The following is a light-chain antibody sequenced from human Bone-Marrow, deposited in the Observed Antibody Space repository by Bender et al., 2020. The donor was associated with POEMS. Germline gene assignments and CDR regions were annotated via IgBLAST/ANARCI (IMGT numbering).Light chain of an antibody. J-gene: IGLJ2*01. Sequence: SYVLTQPPSVSVSPGQTARITCSGDALPKQYAYWYQQKPGQAPVLVIYKDSERPSGIPERFSGSKSGTSASLTISGLQAEDEADYHCQSADSSGTQLVLFGGGTKLTVL. CDR1: ALPKQY. CDR3: QSADSSGTQLVL. CDR2: KDS. V-gene: IGLV3-25*03.